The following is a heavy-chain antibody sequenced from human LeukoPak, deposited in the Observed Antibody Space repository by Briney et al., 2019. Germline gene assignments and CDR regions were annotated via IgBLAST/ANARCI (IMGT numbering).Heavy chain of an antibody. J-gene: IGHJ4*02. CDR3: ARHERGAENLDC. D-gene: IGHD1-1*01. Sequence: SETLSLTCTVSGASISNYYWSWIRQPPGKGLECIGYVSYSGRTNHNPSLKSRVTISADTSKNQFSLKLTSVTAADTAVYYCARHERGAENLDCWGQGILVTVSS. V-gene: IGHV4-59*08. CDR1: GASISNYY. CDR2: VSYSGRT.